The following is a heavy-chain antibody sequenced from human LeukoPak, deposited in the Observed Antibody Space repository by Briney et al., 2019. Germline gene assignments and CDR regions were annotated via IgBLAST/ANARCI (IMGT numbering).Heavy chain of an antibody. D-gene: IGHD1-26*01. CDR1: GFTFSSYS. Sequence: PGESLRLSCAASGFTFSSYSMNWVRQAPGKGLEWVSSISSSSSYIYYADSVKGRFTISRDNAKNSLYLQMNSLRAEDTAVYYCARGEISGSYFGHDAFDIWGQGTMVTVSS. CDR3: ARGEISGSYFGHDAFDI. J-gene: IGHJ3*02. V-gene: IGHV3-21*01. CDR2: ISSSSSYI.